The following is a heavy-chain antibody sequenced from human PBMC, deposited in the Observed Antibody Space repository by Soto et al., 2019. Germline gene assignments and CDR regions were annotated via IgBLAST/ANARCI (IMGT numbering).Heavy chain of an antibody. V-gene: IGHV3-23*01. CDR1: AFIFSNYD. Sequence: ESGGGLVQPGGSLRLSCAASAFIFSNYDMNWVRQAPGKGLEWVSAISGSGVSTYYADSVKGRFTISRDNSKKTLYLQMNSLRAEDTAVYYCAKDGPVSTFDYWGPGNPGHRLL. CDR2: ISGSGVST. D-gene: IGHD2-8*01. J-gene: IGHJ4*02. CDR3: AKDGPVSTFDY.